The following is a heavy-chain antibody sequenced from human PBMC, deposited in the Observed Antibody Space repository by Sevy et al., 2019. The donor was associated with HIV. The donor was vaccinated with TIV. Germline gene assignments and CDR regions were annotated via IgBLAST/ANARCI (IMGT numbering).Heavy chain of an antibody. J-gene: IGHJ6*02. CDR1: GGSMGSYY. CDR2: LYDTGST. D-gene: IGHD3-9*01. CDR3: AREGGLVDYGMDV. Sequence: SETLSLTCTVSGGSMGSYYWTWIRQPPGKGLEWIGYLYDTGSTNYNPSLESRVTISIDTSKNQFSLNLSYVTAAETAVDYCAREGGLVDYGMDVWGQGITVTVSS. V-gene: IGHV4-59*01.